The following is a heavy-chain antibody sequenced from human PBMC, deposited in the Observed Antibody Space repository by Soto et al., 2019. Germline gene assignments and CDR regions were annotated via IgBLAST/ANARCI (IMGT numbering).Heavy chain of an antibody. Sequence: GGSRRPPCAPSGFPFDNFGMHWVRQAPGKGLEWVVVISYDGSNQYYVDSVKGRFTISRDNSKNTLYLQMNSLRPEDTAVYYCAKKGLAERYYFDYWGQGTLVTVSS. CDR3: AKKGLAERYYFDY. J-gene: IGHJ4*02. CDR2: ISYDGSNQ. CDR1: GFPFDNFG. V-gene: IGHV3-30*18.